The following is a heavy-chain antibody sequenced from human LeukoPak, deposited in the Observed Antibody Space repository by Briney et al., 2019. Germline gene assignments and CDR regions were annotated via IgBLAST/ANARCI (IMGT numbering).Heavy chain of an antibody. CDR1: GYTFTGYY. J-gene: IGHJ4*02. CDR2: INPNSGGT. Sequence: ASVKVSCKASGYTFTGYYMHWVRQAPGQGLEWMGWINPNSGGTNYAQKFQGRVTMTRDTSISTAYMELSRLRSDDTAVYYCARDNGGNSEHSFDYWGQGTLVTVSS. V-gene: IGHV1-2*02. D-gene: IGHD4-23*01. CDR3: ARDNGGNSEHSFDY.